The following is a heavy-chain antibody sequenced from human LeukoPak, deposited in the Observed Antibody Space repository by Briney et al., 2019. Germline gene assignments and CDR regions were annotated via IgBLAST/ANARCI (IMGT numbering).Heavy chain of an antibody. CDR1: GGSLSGYY. Sequence: PSETLSLTCVDSGGSLSGYYWSGIRQPPRKGVEWIGEINHSGSTNYHPSLKSRVTISVDTSKNQFSLKLSSVTAADTAVYYCPAEDHTLDSSSWAGIDFWGQGTLVTVSS. CDR2: INHSGST. D-gene: IGHD6-13*01. V-gene: IGHV4-34*01. CDR3: PAEDHTLDSSSWAGIDF. J-gene: IGHJ4*02.